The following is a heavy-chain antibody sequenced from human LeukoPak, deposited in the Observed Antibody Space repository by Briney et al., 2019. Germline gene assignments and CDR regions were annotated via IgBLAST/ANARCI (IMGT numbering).Heavy chain of an antibody. CDR3: AKDPHYYGSGSNTDY. CDR2: ISGSGGST. Sequence: PGGSLSLSCAASGFTFSSYAMSWVRQAPGKGLEWVSAISGSGGSTYYADSVKGRFTISRDNSKNTLYLQMNSLRAEDTAVYYCAKDPHYYGSGSNTDYWGQGTLVTVSS. V-gene: IGHV3-23*01. CDR1: GFTFSSYA. J-gene: IGHJ4*02. D-gene: IGHD3-10*01.